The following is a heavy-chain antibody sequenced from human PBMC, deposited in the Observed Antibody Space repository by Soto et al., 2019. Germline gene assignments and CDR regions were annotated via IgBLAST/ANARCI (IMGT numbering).Heavy chain of an antibody. CDR2: IKQDGSEK. CDR3: ATSRTFDD. V-gene: IGHV3-7*01. Sequence: VGSLRLSCVVSGFTFSSYWMNWVRQAPGKGLEWVANIKQDGSEKYYVDSAKRRFTISRDNAKNSLYLQMNSLSAEDTAIYYCATSRTFDDWGQGNLVCVYS. D-gene: IGHD6-13*01. CDR1: GFTFSSYW. J-gene: IGHJ4*02.